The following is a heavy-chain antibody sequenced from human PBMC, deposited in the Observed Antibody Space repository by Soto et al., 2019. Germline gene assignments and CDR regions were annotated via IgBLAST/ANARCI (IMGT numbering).Heavy chain of an antibody. CDR3: ARDRSTYGGGGTGEVKENWFDP. V-gene: IGHV4-59*01. D-gene: IGHD2-8*01. J-gene: IGHJ5*02. Sequence: SETLSLTCTVSGGSISHYYWSWIRQSPGKGLEWIGYAYYSGSTDYNPSLKSRVTMSVDTSKNQVSLKLNSVTTADTAVYYCARDRSTYGGGGTGEVKENWFDPWGPGTLVTSPQ. CDR1: GGSISHYY. CDR2: AYYSGST.